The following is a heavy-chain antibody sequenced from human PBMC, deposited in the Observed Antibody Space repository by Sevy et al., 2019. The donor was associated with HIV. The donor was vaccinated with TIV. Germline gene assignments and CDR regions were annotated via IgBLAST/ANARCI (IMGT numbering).Heavy chain of an antibody. V-gene: IGHV1-69*13. J-gene: IGHJ4*02. CDR2: IIPILGTV. D-gene: IGHD6-19*01. CDR3: ARGGGNGWYYFDY. Sequence: ASVKVSCKASGGTFRSYGISWVRQAPGQGLEWMGGIIPILGTVNYAQKFQGRVTITADESMKTAYMELSSLRSEDTAVYYSARGGGNGWYYFDYWGQETLVTVSS. CDR1: GGTFRSYG.